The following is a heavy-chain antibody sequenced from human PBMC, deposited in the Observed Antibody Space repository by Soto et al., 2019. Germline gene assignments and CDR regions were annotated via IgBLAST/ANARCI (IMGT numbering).Heavy chain of an antibody. CDR1: GFTVSSNY. CDR3: ARSPMGATYFDY. CDR2: IYSGGST. J-gene: IGHJ4*02. V-gene: IGHV3-53*01. Sequence: EVRLVESGGGLIQPGGSLRLSCAASGFTVSSNYMSWVRQAPGKGLEWVSVIYSGGSTYYADSVKGRFTISRDNSKNTLYLQMNSLRAEDTAVYYCARSPMGATYFDYWGQGTLVTVSS. D-gene: IGHD1-26*01.